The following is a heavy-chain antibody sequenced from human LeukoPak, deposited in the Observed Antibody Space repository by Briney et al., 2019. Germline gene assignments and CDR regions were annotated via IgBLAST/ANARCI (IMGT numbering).Heavy chain of an antibody. J-gene: IGHJ4*02. CDR1: GFTFSSYG. CDR3: ARDLGHFDY. V-gene: IGHV3-33*01. D-gene: IGHD7-27*01. CDR2: IWYDGSNK. Sequence: GRSLRLSCAASGFTFSSYGMHWVRQAPGKGLEWVAVIWYDGSNKYYADSVKGRFTIPRDNSKNTLYLQMNSLRAEDTAVYYCARDLGHFDYWGQGTLVTVSS.